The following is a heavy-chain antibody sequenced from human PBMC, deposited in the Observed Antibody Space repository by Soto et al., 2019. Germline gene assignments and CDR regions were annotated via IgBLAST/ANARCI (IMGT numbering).Heavy chain of an antibody. CDR3: ARDSSGWQNYYYYGMDV. D-gene: IGHD6-19*01. Sequence: ASVKVSCKASGYTFTGYYMHWVRQAPGQGLEWMGWINPNSGGTNYAQKFQGWVTVTRDTSISTAYMELSSLRSEDTAVYYCARDSSGWQNYYYYGMDVWGQGTTVNVSS. V-gene: IGHV1-2*04. J-gene: IGHJ6*02. CDR1: GYTFTGYY. CDR2: INPNSGGT.